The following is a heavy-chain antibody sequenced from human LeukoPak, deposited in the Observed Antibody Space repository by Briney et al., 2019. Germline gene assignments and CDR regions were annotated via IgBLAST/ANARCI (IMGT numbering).Heavy chain of an antibody. CDR2: IKHEEGVK. CDR3: IRFGESDD. V-gene: IGHV3-7*01. CDR1: GFTFSSYW. D-gene: IGHD3-10*01. Sequence: GGAVRLSRAASGFTFSSYWMSWVRQAAGKGVQCVENIKHEEGVKYYVNHVKGQFTISRDNAKNSLYLQITGLRAEDTAVYYCIRFGESDDWGQGTLVTVSS. J-gene: IGHJ4*02.